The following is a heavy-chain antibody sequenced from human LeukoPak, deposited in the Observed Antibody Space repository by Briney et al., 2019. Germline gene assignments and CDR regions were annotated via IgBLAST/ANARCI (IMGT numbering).Heavy chain of an antibody. CDR2: INPNSGGT. CDR1: GYTFTRYY. V-gene: IGHV1-2*02. J-gene: IGHJ6*03. Sequence: ASVKVSCKASGYTFTRYYMHWVRQPPGQGLEWMGWINPNSGGTNYAQKFQGRVTMTRDTYISTAYLELSRLRSDDTAVYYCARDLRFGQEYYYYMDVWGKATTVTVSS. CDR3: ARDLRFGQEYYYYMDV. D-gene: IGHD3-16*01.